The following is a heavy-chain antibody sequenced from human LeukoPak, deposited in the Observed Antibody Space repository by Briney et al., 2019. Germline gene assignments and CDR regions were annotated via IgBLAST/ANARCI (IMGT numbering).Heavy chain of an antibody. V-gene: IGHV1-46*01. CDR2: INPSGGST. J-gene: IGHJ4*02. CDR1: GDTFTSHY. CDR3: ATQTDYYDSGLDN. D-gene: IGHD3-22*01. Sequence: ASVKVSCKASGDTFTSHYMHWVRQAPGQGLEWMGIINPSGGSTTYAQKFQGRVTMTRDTSTSTVYMELSSLRSEDTAVYYCATQTDYYDSGLDNWGQGTLVTVSS.